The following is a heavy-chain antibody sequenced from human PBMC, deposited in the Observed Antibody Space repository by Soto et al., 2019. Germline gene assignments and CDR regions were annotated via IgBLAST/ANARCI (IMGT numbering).Heavy chain of an antibody. CDR3: ARERRRCFDF. CDR2: TYYKSRWYN. J-gene: IGHJ4*02. Sequence: SQPLSLTCDISEDSVFSNGIAWNWIMQSPSRGLEWLGRTYYKSRWYNDYAVSVKSQLIVNLDSSKNQFSLRLNSVIAEDTAVYYCARERRRCFDFWGQGTLVTVSS. V-gene: IGHV6-1*01. CDR1: EDSVFSNGIA.